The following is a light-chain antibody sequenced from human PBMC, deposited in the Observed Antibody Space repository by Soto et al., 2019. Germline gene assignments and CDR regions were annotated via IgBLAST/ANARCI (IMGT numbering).Light chain of an antibody. V-gene: IGLV2-23*02. CDR3: CSYTGSTTFVV. J-gene: IGLJ3*02. Sequence: QSALTQPASVSGSPGQSITISCTGTSSDVGSYNFVSWYQQHPGKAPKLVIFEATKRPSGISDRFSGSKSGNTASLTISGLHTDDEADYYCCSYTGSTTFVVFGGGTKLTVL. CDR1: SSDVGSYNF. CDR2: EAT.